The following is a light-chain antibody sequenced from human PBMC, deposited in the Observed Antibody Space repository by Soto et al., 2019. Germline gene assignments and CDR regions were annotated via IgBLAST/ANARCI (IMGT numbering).Light chain of an antibody. CDR3: SSYTSFKTLV. J-gene: IGLJ1*01. V-gene: IGLV2-14*03. CDR2: DVG. Sequence: QSALTQPASVSGSPGQSISISCTGTTSDVGRYNYVSWYQQHPGKAPKLMIYDVGYRPSWVSNRFSGSKSGITASLTISGLQAEDEADYYCSSYTSFKTLVFGTGTKVTVL. CDR1: TSDVGRYNY.